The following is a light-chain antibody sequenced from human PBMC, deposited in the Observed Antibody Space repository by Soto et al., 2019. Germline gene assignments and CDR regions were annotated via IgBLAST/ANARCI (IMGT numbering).Light chain of an antibody. CDR1: QSVSSN. V-gene: IGKV3-15*01. Sequence: EIVLTQSPATLSVSPGDRATLSCRASQSVSSNLAWYQHKPGQAPRLLTYGASTRATGIPARFSGSGSGTEFTLTISSLQPEDFAVYYCQQYYNWPRTFGQGTKVDIK. CDR2: GAS. CDR3: QQYYNWPRT. J-gene: IGKJ1*01.